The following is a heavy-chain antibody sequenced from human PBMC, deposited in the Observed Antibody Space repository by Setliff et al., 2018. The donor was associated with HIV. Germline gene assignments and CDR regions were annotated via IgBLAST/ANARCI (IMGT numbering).Heavy chain of an antibody. CDR2: INTGNGNT. CDR3: ARDIGSVWHNWFDP. V-gene: IGHV1-3*04. D-gene: IGHD6-19*01. CDR1: GYTFSHYP. Sequence: ASVKVSCKASGYTFSHYPMHWVRQAPGQRPEWMGWINTGNGNTKYSQKFQGRVTISRDTSASTVYMELNSLRSEDTAIYYCARDIGSVWHNWFDPWGQGTLVTVSS. J-gene: IGHJ5*02.